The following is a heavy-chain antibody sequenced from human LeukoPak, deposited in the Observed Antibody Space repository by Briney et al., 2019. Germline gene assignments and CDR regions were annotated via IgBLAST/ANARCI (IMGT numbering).Heavy chain of an antibody. CDR1: GYTFTGYY. CDR2: INPNSGGT. V-gene: IGHV1-2*02. CDR3: TRASSWYSYGMDV. Sequence: ASVKVSCKASGYTFTGYYMHWVRQAPGQGLEWMGWINPNSGGTNYAQRFQGRVTITRDTSIGTAYMELSRLRSDDTAVYYCTRASSWYSYGMDVWGQGTTVTVSS. D-gene: IGHD6-13*01. J-gene: IGHJ6*02.